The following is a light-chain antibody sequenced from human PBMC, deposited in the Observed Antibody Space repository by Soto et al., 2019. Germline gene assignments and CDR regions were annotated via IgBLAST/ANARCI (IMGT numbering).Light chain of an antibody. J-gene: IGLJ3*02. V-gene: IGLV2-14*03. CDR2: DVR. Sequence: VLAEPASVSGIAGQSINISCSGTMRDVGAYNLVSWYQQHPGTAPKLIIYDVRNRPSGISSRFSGSRSGNTAPLTISGLHSEDEGDYYCSAYTAGSTLVFGGGTKVTVL. CDR3: SAYTAGSTLV. CDR1: MRDVGAYNL.